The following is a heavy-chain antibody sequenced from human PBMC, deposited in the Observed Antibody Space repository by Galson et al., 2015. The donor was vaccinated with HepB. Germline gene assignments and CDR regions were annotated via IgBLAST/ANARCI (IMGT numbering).Heavy chain of an antibody. J-gene: IGHJ4*01. CDR1: GFTFSSYA. Sequence: SLRLSCAASGFTFSSYAMGWVRQAPGKGLEYVSAMSGNTGDTYYADSVKGRFTISRDNSKNTLYLQMNSLRAEDTAVYYCAKRGPGYCSSTTCYKSFDYWVHGTQVTVSS. CDR3: AKRGPGYCSSTTCYKSFDY. V-gene: IGHV3-23*01. CDR2: MSGNTGDT. D-gene: IGHD2-2*02.